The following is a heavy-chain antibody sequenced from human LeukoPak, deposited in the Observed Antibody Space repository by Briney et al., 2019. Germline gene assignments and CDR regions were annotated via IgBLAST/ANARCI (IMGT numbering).Heavy chain of an antibody. Sequence: GGSLRLSCAASGFTFDDYAMHWVRQAPGKGLEWVSGISWNSGSIGYADSVKGRFTISRDNAKNSLYLQMNSLRAEDTALYYCAKAKGGYGDYGVGPFDYWGQGTLVTVSS. J-gene: IGHJ4*02. V-gene: IGHV3-9*01. CDR1: GFTFDDYA. CDR3: AKAKGGYGDYGVGPFDY. CDR2: ISWNSGSI. D-gene: IGHD4-17*01.